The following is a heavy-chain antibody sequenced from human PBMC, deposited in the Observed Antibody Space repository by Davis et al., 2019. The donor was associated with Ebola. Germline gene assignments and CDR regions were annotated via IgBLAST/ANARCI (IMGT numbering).Heavy chain of an antibody. CDR2: IIPILGIA. V-gene: IGHV1-69*02. D-gene: IGHD6-13*01. CDR1: GGTFSSYT. CDR3: ASSGSSWYAATF. Sequence: SVKVSCKASGGTFSSYTISWVRQAPGQGLEWMGRIIPILGIANYAQKFQGRVTITADKSTSTAYMELSSLRSEDTAVYYCASSGSSWYAATFWGQGTMVTVSS. J-gene: IGHJ3*01.